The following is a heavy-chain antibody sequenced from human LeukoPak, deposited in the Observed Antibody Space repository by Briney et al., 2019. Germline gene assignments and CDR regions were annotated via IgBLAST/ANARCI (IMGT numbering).Heavy chain of an antibody. CDR2: ISTDGSDK. D-gene: IGHD3-10*01. J-gene: IGHJ4*02. CDR3: AKDSSSTWFGGDSK. V-gene: IGHV3-30*18. Sequence: GGSLRLSCAASGFTFSNYGLHWVRQAPGKGLEWVALISTDGSDKHYADSVRGRFTISRDNSKNTLYLQMNSLRAEDTAVYYCAKDSSSTWFGGDSKWGQGSLVTVSS. CDR1: GFTFSNYG.